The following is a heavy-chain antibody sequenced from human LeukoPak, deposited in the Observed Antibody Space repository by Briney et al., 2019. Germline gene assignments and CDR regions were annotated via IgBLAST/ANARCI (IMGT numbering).Heavy chain of an antibody. D-gene: IGHD6-6*01. J-gene: IGHJ4*02. CDR3: ARALYSSSSWGDY. CDR1: GYTFTGYY. CDR2: INPNSGGT. Sequence: ASVKVSCKASGYTFTGYYMHWVRQAPGQGLEWMGWINPNSGGTNYAQKFQGRVTMTRDTSISTAYMELSRLRSDDTAVYYCARALYSSSSWGDYWGQGTLVTVSS. V-gene: IGHV1-2*02.